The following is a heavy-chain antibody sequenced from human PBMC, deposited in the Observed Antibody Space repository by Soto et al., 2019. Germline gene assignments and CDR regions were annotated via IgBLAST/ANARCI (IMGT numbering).Heavy chain of an antibody. D-gene: IGHD1-26*01. J-gene: IGHJ6*02. Sequence: EVQVVESGGGLVQPGGSLRLSCAASGFTVSIDYMSWVRQAPGKGLEWVSVIYSGGSTYYADSVKGRFTISRDNSKSTLYLQMNSLRAADTAVYYCARDPGDRNGVSVWGQGTTVTVSS. CDR2: IYSGGST. CDR1: GFTVSIDY. V-gene: IGHV3-66*01. CDR3: ARDPGDRNGVSV.